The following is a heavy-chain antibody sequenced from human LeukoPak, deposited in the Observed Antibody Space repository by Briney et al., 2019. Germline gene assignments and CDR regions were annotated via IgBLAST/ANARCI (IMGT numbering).Heavy chain of an antibody. CDR1: GFSLSTSGVG. Sequence: KESGPTLVKPTQTLTLTCTFSGFSLSTSGVGVGWIRQPPGKALEWLALIYWDDDKRYSPSLKSRLNITKDTSKNQVVLTMTNMDPVDAATYYCAHRLGSIAAAGTLYNWFDPWGQGTLVTVSS. J-gene: IGHJ5*02. CDR2: IYWDDDK. V-gene: IGHV2-5*02. D-gene: IGHD6-13*01. CDR3: AHRLGSIAAAGTLYNWFDP.